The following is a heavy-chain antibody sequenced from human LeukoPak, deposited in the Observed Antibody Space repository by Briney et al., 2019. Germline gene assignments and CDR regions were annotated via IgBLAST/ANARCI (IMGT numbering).Heavy chain of an antibody. CDR3: ARAGYCSSTSCPPGFDY. CDR2: IYTSGST. CDR1: GGSISSGSYY. Sequence: SETLSLTCTVSGGSISSGSYYWSRIRQPAGKGLEWIGRIYTSGSTNYNPSLKSRVTISVDTSKNQFSLKLSSVTAADTAVYYCARAGYCSSTSCPPGFDYWGQGTLVTVSS. V-gene: IGHV4-61*02. J-gene: IGHJ4*02. D-gene: IGHD2-2*01.